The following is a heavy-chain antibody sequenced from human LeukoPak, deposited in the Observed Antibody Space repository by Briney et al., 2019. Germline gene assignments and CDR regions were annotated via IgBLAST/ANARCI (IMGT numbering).Heavy chain of an antibody. J-gene: IGHJ4*02. Sequence: AGGSLRLSCAASGFTFSSYGMHWVRQAPGKGLEWVAVIWYDGSNKYYADSVKGRFTISRDNSKNTLYLQMNSLRAEDTAVYYCARVFSRGARSSKVKYWGQGTLVTVSS. D-gene: IGHD6-13*01. CDR3: ARVFSRGARSSKVKY. CDR2: IWYDGSNK. CDR1: GFTFSSYG. V-gene: IGHV3-33*01.